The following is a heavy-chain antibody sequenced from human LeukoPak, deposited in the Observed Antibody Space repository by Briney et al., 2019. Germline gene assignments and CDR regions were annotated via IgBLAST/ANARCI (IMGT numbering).Heavy chain of an antibody. CDR2: IYYSGST. V-gene: IGHV4-59*01. J-gene: IGHJ6*02. D-gene: IGHD2-2*01. CDR1: GGSISSYY. CDR3: ARGYCSSTSCYGYYYYYGMGV. Sequence: PSETLSLTCTVSGGSISSYYWSWIRQPPGKGLEWIGYIYYSGSTNYNPSLKSRVTISVDTSKNQFSLKLSSVTAADTAVYYCARGYCSSTSCYGYYYYYGMGVWGQGTTVTVSS.